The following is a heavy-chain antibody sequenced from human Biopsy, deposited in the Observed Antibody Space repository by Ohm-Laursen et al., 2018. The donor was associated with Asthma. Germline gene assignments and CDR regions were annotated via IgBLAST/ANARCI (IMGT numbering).Heavy chain of an antibody. V-gene: IGHV3-33*08. CDR2: IWYDGRKK. CDR3: ARKIAARGGMGV. J-gene: IGHJ6*02. Sequence: SLRLSCTASGFSLRDYGMHWVRQAPGKGLEWVSFIWYDGRKKTYADSVKGRFTISRDNSKNTLYLQMNSLRAEDTAVYYCARKIAARGGMGVWGQGTTVTVSS. D-gene: IGHD6-6*01. CDR1: GFSLRDYG.